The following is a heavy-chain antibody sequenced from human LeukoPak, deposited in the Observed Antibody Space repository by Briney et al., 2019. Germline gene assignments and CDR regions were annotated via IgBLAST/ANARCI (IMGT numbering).Heavy chain of an antibody. CDR2: ISSSGSSI. J-gene: IGHJ4*02. Sequence: GGSLRLSCAASGFTFSDYYMSWVRQAPGKGLEWVSYISSSGSSIYYAASVKGRFTISRDNAKNSLYLQMNSLTAEDTAVYYCARSSGHVSDYWGQGTLVTVSS. CDR3: ARSSGHVSDY. D-gene: IGHD5-12*01. CDR1: GFTFSDYY. V-gene: IGHV3-11*01.